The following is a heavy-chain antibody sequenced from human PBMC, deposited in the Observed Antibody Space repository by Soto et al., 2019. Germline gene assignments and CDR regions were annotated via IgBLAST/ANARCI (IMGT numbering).Heavy chain of an antibody. CDR2: IYYSGST. CDR3: VRVYFGKWLDYYYYSVMAF. CDR1: GGSISSYY. J-gene: IGHJ6*02. Sequence: SETLSLTCTVSGGSISSYYWSWIRQPPGKGLEWIGYIYYSGSTIYNPSLKSRVTISVDTSKNQFSLKLSSVTASDRAVYYCVRVYFGKWLDYYYYSVMAFWGQGTTVTVS. D-gene: IGHD6-19*01. V-gene: IGHV4-59*01.